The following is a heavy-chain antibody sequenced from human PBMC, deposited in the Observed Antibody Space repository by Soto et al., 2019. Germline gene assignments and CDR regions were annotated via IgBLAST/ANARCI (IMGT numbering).Heavy chain of an antibody. CDR2: IKSKTDGGTT. CDR1: GFTFSNAW. D-gene: IGHD3-22*01. CDR3: TPPYYYDSSFGY. J-gene: IGHJ4*02. Sequence: PGGSLRLSCAASGFTFSNAWMSWVRQAPGKGLEWVGRIKSKTDGGTTDYAAPVKGRFTISRDDSKNTLYLQMNSLKTEDTAVHYCTPPYYYDSSFGYWGQGTLVTVSS. V-gene: IGHV3-15*01.